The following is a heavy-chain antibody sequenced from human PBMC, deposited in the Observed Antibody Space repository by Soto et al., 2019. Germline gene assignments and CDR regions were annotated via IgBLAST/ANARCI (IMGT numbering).Heavy chain of an antibody. CDR2: IYHTGST. J-gene: IGHJ3*01. Sequence: QVQLQESGPGLVKPSGTLSLTCAVSWGSISSSNWWSWVRQPPGKGLEWIGEIYHTGSTNYSPSLKSRVTISIDKSKNHFSLMLSSVTAADTAVYYCARSFGESTPPDPWGQGTMVTVS. CDR1: WGSISSSNW. D-gene: IGHD3-10*01. V-gene: IGHV4-4*02. CDR3: ARSFGESTPPDP.